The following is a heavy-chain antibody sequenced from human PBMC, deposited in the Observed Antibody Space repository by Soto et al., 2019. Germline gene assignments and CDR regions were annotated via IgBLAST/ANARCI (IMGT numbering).Heavy chain of an antibody. D-gene: IGHD3-10*01. J-gene: IGHJ3*02. CDR1: GFTFSSYG. CDR3: ARGLAPWGRITIIAFDI. Sequence: QVQLVESGGGVVQPGRSLRLSCAASGFTFSSYGMHWVRQAPGKGLEWVAVIWYDGSNKYYADSVKGRFTISRDNSKNTLYLQMNSLRAEDTAGYYCARGLAPWGRITIIAFDIWGQGTMVTVSS. CDR2: IWYDGSNK. V-gene: IGHV3-33*01.